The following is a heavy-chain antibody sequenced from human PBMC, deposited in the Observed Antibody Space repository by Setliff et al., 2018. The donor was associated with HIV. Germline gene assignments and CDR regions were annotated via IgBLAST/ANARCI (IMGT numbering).Heavy chain of an antibody. CDR3: AKSLSPGDYYNFLSGYSPFDY. V-gene: IGHV3-7*03. CDR1: GFTFSSYW. CDR2: IRQDGSEK. J-gene: IGHJ4*02. D-gene: IGHD3-3*01. Sequence: GGSLRLSCAASGFTFSSYWMSWVRQAPGKGLEWVANIRQDGSEKKYVDSVKGRFTISRENAKNSVYLQMNSLRVEDTALYYCAKSLSPGDYYNFLSGYSPFDYWGQGTRVTVSS.